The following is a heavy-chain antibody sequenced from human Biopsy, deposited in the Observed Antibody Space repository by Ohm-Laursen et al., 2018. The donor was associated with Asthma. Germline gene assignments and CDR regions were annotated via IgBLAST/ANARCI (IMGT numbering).Heavy chain of an antibody. J-gene: IGHJ5*02. CDR2: IDQSGNT. Sequence: SDTLSLTCTVYGGYLTGHYWNWIRQPPGKGLEWIGEIDQSGNTNYNPALKRRVTISADTSKNQYHLTLSSVTAADTAVYFCARAAITGIRGWFDPWGQGTQVTVSS. CDR1: GGYLTGHY. D-gene: IGHD1-20*01. V-gene: IGHV4-34*01. CDR3: ARAAITGIRGWFDP.